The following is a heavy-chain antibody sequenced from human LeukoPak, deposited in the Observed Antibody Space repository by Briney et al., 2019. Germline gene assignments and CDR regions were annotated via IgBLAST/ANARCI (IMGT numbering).Heavy chain of an antibody. J-gene: IGHJ4*02. Sequence: GGSLRLSCAASGFTFSSYSMNWVRQAPGKGLEWVSSISSSSSYIYYADPVKGRFTISRDNAKNSLYLQMNSLRAEDTAVYYCARGGVTTTVGLGYWGQGTLVTVSS. CDR1: GFTFSSYS. CDR2: ISSSSSYI. CDR3: ARGGVTTTVGLGY. V-gene: IGHV3-21*01. D-gene: IGHD1-14*01.